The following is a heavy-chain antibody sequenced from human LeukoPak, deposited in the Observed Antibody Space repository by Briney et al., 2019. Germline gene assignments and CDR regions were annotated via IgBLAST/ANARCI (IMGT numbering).Heavy chain of an antibody. CDR2: ISYDGSNK. V-gene: IGHV3-30*18. J-gene: IGHJ4*02. Sequence: GGSLRLSCAASGFTSSSYGMHWVRQAPGKGLEWVAVISYDGSNKYYADSVKGRFTISRDNSKNTLYLQMNSLRAEDTAVYYCAKDTMDLYSGYDDYFDYWGQGTLVTVSS. D-gene: IGHD5-12*01. CDR1: GFTSSSYG. CDR3: AKDTMDLYSGYDDYFDY.